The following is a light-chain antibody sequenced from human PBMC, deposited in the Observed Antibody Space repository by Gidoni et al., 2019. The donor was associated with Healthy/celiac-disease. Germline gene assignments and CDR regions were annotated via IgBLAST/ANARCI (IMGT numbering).Light chain of an antibody. CDR1: SSNIGSNT. V-gene: IGLV1-44*01. CDR3: AAWDDSLNGAHYV. J-gene: IGLJ1*01. Sequence: QSVLTQPPSASGTPGQRVTISCSGSSSNIGSNTVNWYQQPPGPAPKLLIYSNNQRPSGVPDRFSGSKSGTSASLAISGLQSEDEADYYCAAWDDSLNGAHYVFGTGTKVTVL. CDR2: SNN.